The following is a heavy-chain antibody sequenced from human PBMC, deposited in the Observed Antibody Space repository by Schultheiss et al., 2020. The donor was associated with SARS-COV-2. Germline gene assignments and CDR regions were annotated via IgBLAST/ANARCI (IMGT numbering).Heavy chain of an antibody. J-gene: IGHJ5*02. V-gene: IGHV4-4*07. CDR1: GGSISTYY. CDR3: ARIWGFDWFDP. Sequence: SETLSLTCTVSGGSISTYYWSWVRQPAGKGLEWIGRIYTSGSTNYNPSLKSRVTMSVDTSKNHFSLKLTSVTAADTAVYYCARIWGFDWFDPWGQGTLVTVSS. D-gene: IGHD3-16*01. CDR2: IYTSGST.